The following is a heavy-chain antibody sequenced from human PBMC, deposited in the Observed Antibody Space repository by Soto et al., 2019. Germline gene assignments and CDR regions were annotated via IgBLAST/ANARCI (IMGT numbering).Heavy chain of an antibody. CDR2: IYYNGST. J-gene: IGHJ4*02. Sequence: PSETLSLTCTVSGDSISSSSFYWGWIRQPPGRGLEWIGTIYYNGSTYYNPSLKSRVTISADASKNQFSLKLSSVTAADTAVYYCARLRGYSYGSIDSWGQGTLVTVSS. D-gene: IGHD5-18*01. CDR3: ARLRGYSYGSIDS. V-gene: IGHV4-39*01. CDR1: GDSISSSSFY.